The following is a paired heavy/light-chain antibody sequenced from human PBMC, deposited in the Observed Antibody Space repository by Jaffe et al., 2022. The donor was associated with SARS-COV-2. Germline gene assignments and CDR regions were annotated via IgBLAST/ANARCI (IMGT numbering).Heavy chain of an antibody. CDR2: INHSGRT. V-gene: IGHV4-34*01. Sequence: QVQLQQWGAGLLKPSETLSLTCAVYGGSFSDYYWNWIRQPPGKGLEWIGEINHSGRTNYNPSLKSRVTMSVDTSKNQLFLRLTSVTAADTAVYYCARGGGYCGSTNCFHDYWGQGTLVTVSS. J-gene: IGHJ4*02. CDR3: ARGGGYCGSTNCFHDY. D-gene: IGHD2-2*01. CDR1: GGSFSDYY.
Light chain of an antibody. J-gene: IGKJ4*01. CDR2: DAS. V-gene: IGKV3-11*01. CDR1: QSVSRY. CDR3: QQRNNWPPEIT. Sequence: EIVLTQSPATLSLSPGERATLSCRASQSVSRYLAWYQQKPGQAPRLLIYDASNRATGIPARFSGSGSGTDFTLTISSLEPEDFAVYYCQQRNNWPPEITFGGGTKVEIK.